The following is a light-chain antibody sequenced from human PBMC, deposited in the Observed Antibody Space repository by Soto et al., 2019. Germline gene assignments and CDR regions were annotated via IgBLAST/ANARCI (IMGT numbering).Light chain of an antibody. Sequence: EIVLTQSPATLSFSPGERATLSCRASQSVNNYLAWYQQRPGQAPRLLIYDASYRATGIPARFSGSGSGTEFTLTISSLQSEDFAVYYCQQYNNWPRTFGQGTKVDIK. CDR1: QSVNNY. V-gene: IGKV3-11*01. CDR3: QQYNNWPRT. J-gene: IGKJ1*01. CDR2: DAS.